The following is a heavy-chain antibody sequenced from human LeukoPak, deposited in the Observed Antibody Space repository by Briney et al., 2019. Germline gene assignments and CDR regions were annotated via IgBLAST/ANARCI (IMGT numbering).Heavy chain of an antibody. CDR1: GGSFSGYY. CDR2: INHSGST. D-gene: IGHD3-22*01. V-gene: IGHV4-34*01. Sequence: SETLSLTCAVYGGSFSGYYWSWIRQPPGKGLEWIGEINHSGSTNYNPSLKSRVTISVDTSKNQFSLKLSSVTAADTAVYYCARHRYDSSGLDYWGQGTLVTVSS. CDR3: ARHRYDSSGLDY. J-gene: IGHJ4*02.